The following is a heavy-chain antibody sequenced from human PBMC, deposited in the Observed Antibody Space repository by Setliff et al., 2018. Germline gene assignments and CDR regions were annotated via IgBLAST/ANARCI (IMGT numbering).Heavy chain of an antibody. D-gene: IGHD1-26*01. CDR1: GYSISSDSY. CDR3: AKDVKVGGFYNWELPDY. J-gene: IGHJ4*02. V-gene: IGHV3-11*04. CDR2: IGESGNNI. Sequence: LSLTCAVSGYSISSDSYWGWIRQPPGKGLEWVSYIGESGNNIHYADSVKGRFTISRDNSENTLYLQMNSLRVEDTAVYYCAKDVKVGGFYNWELPDYWGQGTLVTVSS.